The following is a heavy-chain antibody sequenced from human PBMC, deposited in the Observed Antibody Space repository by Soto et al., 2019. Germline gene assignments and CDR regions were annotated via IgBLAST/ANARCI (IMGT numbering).Heavy chain of an antibody. Sequence: GASVKVSCKASGYTFTSYGISWVRQAPGQGLEWMGWISAYNGNTNYAHKLQGRVTMTTDTYTSTAYMELRSLRSDDTAVYYCARDSYYDFWSGYYLSYYYYGMDVWGQGTTVTVSS. D-gene: IGHD3-3*01. CDR3: ARDSYYDFWSGYYLSYYYYGMDV. J-gene: IGHJ6*02. CDR2: ISAYNGNT. V-gene: IGHV1-18*01. CDR1: GYTFTSYG.